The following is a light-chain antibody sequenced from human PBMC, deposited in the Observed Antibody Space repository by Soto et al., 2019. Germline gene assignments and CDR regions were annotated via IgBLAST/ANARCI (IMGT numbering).Light chain of an antibody. CDR3: SAYTDRNTLRA. V-gene: IGLV2-14*03. CDR1: NSDIGSYDF. J-gene: IGLJ2*01. CDR2: GVT. Sequence: QSALTQPASISGSPGQSITISCTGSNSDIGSYDFVAWYQQLPGRSPRLIIYGVTNRPSGVSDRFSGSKSGNTASLTISGLQEDDEADYYCSAYTDRNTLRAFGGGTKHTVL.